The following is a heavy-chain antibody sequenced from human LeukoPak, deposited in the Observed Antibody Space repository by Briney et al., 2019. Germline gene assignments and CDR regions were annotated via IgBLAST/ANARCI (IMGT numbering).Heavy chain of an antibody. CDR1: GYKFIDYY. CDR3: ARSGAAGTYSYYYMDV. J-gene: IGHJ6*03. CDR2: INPKSGGT. V-gene: IGHV1-2*02. Sequence: ASVKVSCKASGYKFIDYYIHWVRQPPGQGFEWMGWINPKSGGTNYAQKFQGRITMTRDTSISTTYMELGSLTSGDTAVYYCARSGAAGTYSYYYMDVWGKETTVTVSS. D-gene: IGHD6-19*01.